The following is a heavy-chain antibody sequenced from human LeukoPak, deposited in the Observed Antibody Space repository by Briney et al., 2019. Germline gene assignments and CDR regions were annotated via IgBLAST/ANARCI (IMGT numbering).Heavy chain of an antibody. CDR1: GFTVSGNY. Sequence: GGSLRLPCAASGFTVSGNYMSWVRQAPGKGLEWVSVIYSGGSTYYADSVKGRFTISRDNSKNTLYLQMNSLRAEDTAVYYCARDPSDDPTGDYWGQGTLVTVSS. CDR2: IYSGGST. CDR3: ARDPSDDPTGDY. V-gene: IGHV3-53*01. D-gene: IGHD1-14*01. J-gene: IGHJ4*02.